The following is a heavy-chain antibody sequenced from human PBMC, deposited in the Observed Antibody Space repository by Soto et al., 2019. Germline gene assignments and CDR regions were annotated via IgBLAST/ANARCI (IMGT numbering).Heavy chain of an antibody. Sequence: EMQLVESGGGLVQPGRSLRLSCAASGFTFDDYAMHWVRQPPGKGLEWVAGISWNSRIIDYADSVKGRFTISIDNSKNSLILQMNSLKPADTAVYYCSKDIEWGVSHLDNTLAVWGQGTMVSVSS. D-gene: IGHD1-26*01. CDR3: SKDIEWGVSHLDNTLAV. CDR2: ISWNSRII. CDR1: GFTFDDYA. J-gene: IGHJ3*01. V-gene: IGHV3-9*01.